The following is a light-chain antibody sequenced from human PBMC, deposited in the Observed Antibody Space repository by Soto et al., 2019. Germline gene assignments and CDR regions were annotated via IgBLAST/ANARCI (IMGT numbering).Light chain of an antibody. CDR1: SSNIGAGYD. CDR3: QSYDSSLSGSYV. CDR2: GNN. J-gene: IGLJ1*01. V-gene: IGLV1-40*01. Sequence: QSVLTQPPSVSGAPGQRVTISCTGSSSNIGAGYDVHWYQQLPGTAPKLLIYGNNNRPSGVPDRFSGSKSGTSASLAITGLQAEDEADYYCQSYDSSLSGSYVFGTGTKLTVL.